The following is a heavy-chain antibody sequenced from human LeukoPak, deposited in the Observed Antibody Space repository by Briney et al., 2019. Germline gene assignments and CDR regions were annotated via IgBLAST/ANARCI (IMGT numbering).Heavy chain of an antibody. Sequence: SETLSLTCTVSGGSISSSSYYWGWIRQPPGTGLEWIGSIYYSGSTYYNPSLKSRVTISVDTSKNQFSLKLSSVTAADTAVYYCATPGLYGMDVWGQGTTVTVSS. CDR1: GGSISSSSYY. V-gene: IGHV4-39*01. CDR2: IYYSGST. J-gene: IGHJ6*02. CDR3: ATPGLYGMDV.